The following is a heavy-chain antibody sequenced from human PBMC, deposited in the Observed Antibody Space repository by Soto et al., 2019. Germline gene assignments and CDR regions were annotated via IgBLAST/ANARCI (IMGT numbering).Heavy chain of an antibody. CDR2: INAGNGNT. D-gene: IGHD1-26*01. CDR1: GYTFTSYA. CDR3: ARDSYSGGNYYYYYGMDV. V-gene: IGHV1-3*01. J-gene: IGHJ6*02. Sequence: VSVQVSCKASGYTFTSYAMHWVRQARGQRLEWMGWINAGNGNTKYSRKFQGRVTITRDTSASTAYMELSSLRSEDTAVYYCARDSYSGGNYYYYYGMDVWGQGTTVTVSS.